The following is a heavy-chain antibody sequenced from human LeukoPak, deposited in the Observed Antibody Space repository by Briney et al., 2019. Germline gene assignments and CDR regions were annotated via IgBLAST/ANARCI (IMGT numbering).Heavy chain of an antibody. Sequence: ASVKVSCKASGYTFTGYHIHWVRQAPGQGLEWMGRINPYSGDTNFAQKFQGRVTMTRDTSITTAYMDLSSLTPDDTAGYFCARDQGSLTRSWYTGYWGQGTQVTVSS. J-gene: IGHJ4*02. CDR3: ARDQGSLTRSWYTGY. CDR2: INPYSGDT. V-gene: IGHV1-2*06. CDR1: GYTFTGYH. D-gene: IGHD6-13*01.